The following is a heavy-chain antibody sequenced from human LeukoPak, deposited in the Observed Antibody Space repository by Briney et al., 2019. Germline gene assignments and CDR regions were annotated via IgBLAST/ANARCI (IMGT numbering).Heavy chain of an antibody. V-gene: IGHV3-9*01. Sequence: GGSLRLSCAASGFTFDDYAMHWVRQAPGKGLEWVSGISWNSGSIGYADSVKGRFTISRDNAKNSLYLQMNSLRAEDTALYYCAKDSGGSSGWFIGDAFDIWGQGTMVTVSS. D-gene: IGHD6-19*01. CDR3: AKDSGGSSGWFIGDAFDI. CDR2: ISWNSGSI. J-gene: IGHJ3*02. CDR1: GFTFDDYA.